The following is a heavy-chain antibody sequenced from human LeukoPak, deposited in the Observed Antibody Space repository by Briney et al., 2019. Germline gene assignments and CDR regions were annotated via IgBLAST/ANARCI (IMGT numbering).Heavy chain of an antibody. CDR3: ARVGRFLEWLSYDAFDI. CDR1: GGTFSSYA. Sequence: GSSVKVSCKASGGTFSSYAISWVRQAPGQGLEWMGGIIPIFGTANYAQKFQGRVTITADESTSTAYMELSSLRSEDTAVYYCARVGRFLEWLSYDAFDIWGQGTMVTVSS. CDR2: IIPIFGTA. J-gene: IGHJ3*02. D-gene: IGHD3-3*01. V-gene: IGHV1-69*01.